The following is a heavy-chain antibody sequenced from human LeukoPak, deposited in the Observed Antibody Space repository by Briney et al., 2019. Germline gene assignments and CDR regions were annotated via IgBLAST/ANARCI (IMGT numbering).Heavy chain of an antibody. D-gene: IGHD2-2*02. CDR3: ARVPYPYFDY. CDR1: GFTFSNYA. J-gene: IGHJ4*02. V-gene: IGHV3-23*01. CDR2: ISSSGVST. Sequence: GGSLRLSCAASGFTFSNYAMTWVRQAPGKGLEWVAGISSSGVSTYYADSVKGPFTISRDNSKNTLYLQMNSLRAEDTAVYYCARVPYPYFDYWGQGTLVTVSS.